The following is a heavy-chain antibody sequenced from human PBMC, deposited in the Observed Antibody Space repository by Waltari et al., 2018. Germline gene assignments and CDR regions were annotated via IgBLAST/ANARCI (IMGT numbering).Heavy chain of an antibody. CDR3: SKDDFGNTYLNP. D-gene: IGHD4-17*01. V-gene: IGHV3-30*19. Sequence: QVQLVESWGGVFQPGLSLRLSCAASVFSVGTFGMHWVRQSPGKGLELGALVFFGGGEAFYACFVGGRITISKDNSKDTLYLDITSLSLDDTAIYYCSKDDFGNTYLNPWGQGTLVTVSS. J-gene: IGHJ5*02. CDR2: VFFGGGEA. CDR1: VFSVGTFG.